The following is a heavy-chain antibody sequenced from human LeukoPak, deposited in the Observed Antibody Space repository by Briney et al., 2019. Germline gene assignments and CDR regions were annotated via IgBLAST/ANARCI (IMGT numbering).Heavy chain of an antibody. V-gene: IGHV3-15*01. D-gene: IGHD3-9*01. Sequence: GGSLRLSCAASGFTFSTYAMTWVRQAPGKGLEWVGRIKSKTDGGTTDYAAPVKGRFTISRDDSKNTLYLQMNSLKTEDTAVYYCTTDPEILTGYYRDYWGQGTLVTVSS. CDR3: TTDPEILTGYYRDY. J-gene: IGHJ4*02. CDR1: GFTFSTYA. CDR2: IKSKTDGGTT.